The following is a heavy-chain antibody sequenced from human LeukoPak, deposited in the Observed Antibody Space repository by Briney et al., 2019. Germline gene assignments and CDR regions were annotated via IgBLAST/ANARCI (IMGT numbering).Heavy chain of an antibody. CDR3: ASGFSSSPYFDY. J-gene: IGHJ4*02. V-gene: IGHV3-21*01. CDR2: ITGSSSYI. Sequence: PGGSLRLSCAASGFTFSPYYMNWVRQAPGKGLEWVSFITGSSSYIYYTDSVKGRFTISRDNAKNSLFLQMSSLRDEDTAVYYCASGFSSSPYFDYWGQGTLVTVSS. D-gene: IGHD6-6*01. CDR1: GFTFSPYY.